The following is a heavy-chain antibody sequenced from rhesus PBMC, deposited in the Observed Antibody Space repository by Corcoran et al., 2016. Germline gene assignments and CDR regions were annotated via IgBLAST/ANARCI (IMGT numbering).Heavy chain of an antibody. CDR3: TRDGGVYYYSGSYFDY. J-gene: IGHJ4*01. CDR1: GFTFSNYW. V-gene: IGHV3-16*02. CDR2: IKNKDYGGKA. D-gene: IGHD3-16*01. Sequence: EVQLVESGGGLVQPGGSLRLSCAASGFTFSNYWMSWVRQAPGKGLDWVGRIKNKDYGGKAANAESVKGIFTIPRDDSKNTLYLQMNSLKTEDTAVYYCTRDGGVYYYSGSYFDYWGQGVLVTVSS.